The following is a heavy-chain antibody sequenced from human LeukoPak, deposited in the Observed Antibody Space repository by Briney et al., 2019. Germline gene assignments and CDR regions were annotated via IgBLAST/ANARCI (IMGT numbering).Heavy chain of an antibody. J-gene: IGHJ4*02. CDR2: ISSDGRNK. V-gene: IGHV3-30*04. D-gene: IGHD6-19*01. CDR1: GFTFSSYA. Sequence: GGSLRLSCAASGFTFSSYAMRWVRQAPGKGLEWVAVISSDGRNKYYADSVKGRFTISRDNSKNTLYLQMNSLRAEDTAVYYCAREHLIQSIAVAGTMDYWGQGTLVTVSS. CDR3: AREHLIQSIAVAGTMDY.